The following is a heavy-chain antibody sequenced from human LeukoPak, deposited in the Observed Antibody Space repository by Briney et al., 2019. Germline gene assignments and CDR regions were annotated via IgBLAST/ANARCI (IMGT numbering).Heavy chain of an antibody. CDR3: ARLCNPIAAAPRTPRHHYYYMDV. J-gene: IGHJ6*03. Sequence: RGESLKISCKGSGYSFTSYWIGWVRQMPGKGLEWMGIIYPGDSDTRYSPSFRGQVTISADKSISTAYLQWSSLKASDTAMYYCARLCNPIAAAPRTPRHHYYYMDVWGKGTTVTVSS. CDR1: GYSFTSYW. CDR2: IYPGDSDT. V-gene: IGHV5-51*01. D-gene: IGHD6-13*01.